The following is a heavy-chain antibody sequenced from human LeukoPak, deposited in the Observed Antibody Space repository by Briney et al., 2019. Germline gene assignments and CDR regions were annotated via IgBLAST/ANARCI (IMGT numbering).Heavy chain of an antibody. D-gene: IGHD3-16*01. Sequence: GGSLRLSCTASGFKFSSFSMNWARQAPGKGLEWLSYISSTSSAIYYADSVKGRFTISRDNAKNSLYLQMDSLRAEDTAIYYCARVIGSYGDSAYWGQGTLVTVSS. J-gene: IGHJ4*02. CDR3: ARVIGSYGDSAY. CDR1: GFKFSSFS. V-gene: IGHV3-48*04. CDR2: ISSTSSAI.